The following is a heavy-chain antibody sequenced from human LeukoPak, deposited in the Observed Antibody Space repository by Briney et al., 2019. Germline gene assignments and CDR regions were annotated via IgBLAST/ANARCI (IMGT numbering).Heavy chain of an antibody. J-gene: IGHJ6*02. D-gene: IGHD3-10*01. CDR1: GFTFSSYG. CDR3: AREGRSVTMVRGAPNYYYYGVDV. V-gene: IGHV3-33*01. CDR2: IWYDGSNK. Sequence: PGRSLRLSCAASGFTFSSYGMHWVRQAPGKGLEWVAVIWYDGSNKYYADSVKGRFTISRDNSKNTLYLQMNSLRAEDTAVYYCAREGRSVTMVRGAPNYYYYGVDVWGQGTTVTVSS.